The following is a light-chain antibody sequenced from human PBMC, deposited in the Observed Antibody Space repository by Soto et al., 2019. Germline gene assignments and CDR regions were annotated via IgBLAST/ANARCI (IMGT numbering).Light chain of an antibody. Sequence: EIVMTQSPATLSVSPGERATLSCRASQSVGGNLAWYQQKPGQAPRLLIYAASTRATGIPARFSGSGSGTEFTLTISSLQSEDFAVYYCQQYNNWSPWTFGQGTKVDIK. J-gene: IGKJ1*01. CDR1: QSVGGN. CDR2: AAS. CDR3: QQYNNWSPWT. V-gene: IGKV3-15*01.